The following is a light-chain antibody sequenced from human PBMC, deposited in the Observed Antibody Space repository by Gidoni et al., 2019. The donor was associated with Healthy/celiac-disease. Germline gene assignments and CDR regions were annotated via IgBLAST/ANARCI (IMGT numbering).Light chain of an antibody. CDR3: QQCYSTPPIT. CDR1: QSISSY. V-gene: IGKV1-39*01. Sequence: DIQMTQSPSSLSASVGDRVTLTCRASQSISSYLNWYQQKPGKAPKLLIYAASSLHSGVPSRFSGSGSGTDFTLTISSLQPEDFATYYCQQCYSTPPITFXXXTRLEIK. J-gene: IGKJ5*01. CDR2: AAS.